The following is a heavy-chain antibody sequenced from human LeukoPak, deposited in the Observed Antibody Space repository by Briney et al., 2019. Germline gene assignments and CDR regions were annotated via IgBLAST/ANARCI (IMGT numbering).Heavy chain of an antibody. Sequence: GGSLRLSCAASGFTFDDYAMHWARQVPGKGLEWVSGRNSDSIGYADSVKGRFTTSRDNAKNSLYLQMNSLRAEDTAFYYCAINGGGDSGYGNFDYWGQGTLVTVSS. V-gene: IGHV3-9*01. CDR2: RNSDSI. CDR1: GFTFDDYA. CDR3: AINGGGDSGYGNFDY. J-gene: IGHJ4*02. D-gene: IGHD5-12*01.